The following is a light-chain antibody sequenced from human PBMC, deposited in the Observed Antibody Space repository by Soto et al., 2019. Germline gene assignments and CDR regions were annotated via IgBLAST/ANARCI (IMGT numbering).Light chain of an antibody. CDR2: GAS. J-gene: IGKJ1*01. CDR3: QQYGSSRP. CDR1: QSVSSSY. V-gene: IGKV3-20*01. Sequence: EGVVTLSPRTLSWSXGEIATPSCRASQSVSSSYLAWYQQKPGQAPRLLIYGASSRATGFPDRFSGSGSGTDFTLTISRPEPEDFAVYYCQQYGSSRPFGQGTKVDIK.